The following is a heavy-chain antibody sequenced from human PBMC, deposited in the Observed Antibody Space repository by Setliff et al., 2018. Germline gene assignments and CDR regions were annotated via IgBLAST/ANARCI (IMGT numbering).Heavy chain of an antibody. CDR1: GFSFDDYA. CDR2: ISWNSGIV. V-gene: IGHV3-9*03. D-gene: IGHD2-2*01. J-gene: IGHJ4*02. CDR3: AKGDCSSTSCYVDY. Sequence: SLRLSCAASGFSFDDYAMHWARQAPGKGLEWVSGISWNSGIVAYAGSVKGRFTIYRDNAKNCLYLQMNSLRAEDMALYYCAKGDCSSTSCYVDYWGQGTLVTVSS.